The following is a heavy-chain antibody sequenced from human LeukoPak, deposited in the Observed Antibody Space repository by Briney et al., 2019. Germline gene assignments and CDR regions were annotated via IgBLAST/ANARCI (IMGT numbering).Heavy chain of an antibody. CDR3: ATLPDTAMVPDY. D-gene: IGHD5-18*01. CDR1: GFTFTSSA. V-gene: IGHV1-58*01. J-gene: IGHJ4*02. CDR2: IVVGSGNT. Sequence: SVTVSCTASGFTFTSSAVQWVRQARGQRLERIGWIVVGSGNTNYAQKFQERVTITRDMSTSTAYMELSSLRSEDTAVYYCATLPDTAMVPDYWGQGTLVTVSS.